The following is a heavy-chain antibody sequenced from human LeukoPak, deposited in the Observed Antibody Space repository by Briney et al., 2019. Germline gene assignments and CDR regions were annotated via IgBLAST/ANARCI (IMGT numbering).Heavy chain of an antibody. CDR3: ARTTVTTFYYLDF. V-gene: IGHV3-53*01. J-gene: IGHJ4*02. CDR1: GFTVSSNY. Sequence: GGSLRLSCAASGFTVSSNYMSWVRQAPGKGLEWVSVIYSGGSTYYADSVKGRFTISRDNSKNTLYLQMNSLRAEDTAVYYCARTTVTTFYYLDFWGQGTLVTVSS. CDR2: IYSGGST. D-gene: IGHD4-17*01.